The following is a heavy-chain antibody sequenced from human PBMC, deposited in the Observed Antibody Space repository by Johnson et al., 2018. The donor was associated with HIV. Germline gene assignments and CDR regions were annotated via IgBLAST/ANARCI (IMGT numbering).Heavy chain of an antibody. CDR3: ARAMYTSGWSYDAFDM. V-gene: IGHV3-7*01. D-gene: IGHD6-19*01. J-gene: IGHJ3*02. CDR2: IKQDGSEK. Sequence: VQLVESGGGLVQPGGSLRLSCAASGFTFSSYWMSWVRQAPGKGLEWVANIKQDGSEKYYVDSVKGRFTISRDNAKNSLYLQMNSLRAEDTAVYYCARAMYTSGWSYDAFDMWGQGTMVTVSS. CDR1: GFTFSSYW.